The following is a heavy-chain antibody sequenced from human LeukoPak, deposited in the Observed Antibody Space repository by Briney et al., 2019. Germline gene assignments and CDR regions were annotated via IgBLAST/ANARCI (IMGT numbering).Heavy chain of an antibody. CDR1: GDSISTYY. J-gene: IGHJ5*02. Sequence: SETLSLTCTVSGDSISTYYWSWIRQPPGKGLEWIGYIYYRVTSDYNPSLKSRVTMSVDMSTRQISPMLSSVTAADTAVYYCAGVQGGWFDPWGQGTLVTVSS. D-gene: IGHD1-1*01. CDR2: IYYRVTS. V-gene: IGHV4-59*01. CDR3: AGVQGGWFDP.